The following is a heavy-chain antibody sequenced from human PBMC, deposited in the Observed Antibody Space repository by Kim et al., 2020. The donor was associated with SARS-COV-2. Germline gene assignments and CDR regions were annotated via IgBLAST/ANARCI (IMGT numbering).Heavy chain of an antibody. V-gene: IGHV3-66*01. Sequence: TYYADAVKGRLTISRDDYKNTVYLQMNSLRAEDTAVYFCAREPSTYFDYWGQGTLVTVSS. CDR2: T. J-gene: IGHJ4*02. CDR3: AREPSTYFDY.